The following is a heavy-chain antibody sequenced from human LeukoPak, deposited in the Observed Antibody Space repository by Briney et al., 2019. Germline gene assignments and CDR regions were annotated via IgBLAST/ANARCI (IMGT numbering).Heavy chain of an antibody. V-gene: IGHV1-2*02. Sequence: ASVKVSCKASGCTFTGYYMHWVRQAPGQGLEWMGWINPNSGGTNYAQKFQGRVTMTRDTSISTAYMGLSRLRSDDTAVYYCARFLEGRRLRSGFDYWGQGTLVTVSS. D-gene: IGHD3-3*01. CDR3: ARFLEGRRLRSGFDY. J-gene: IGHJ4*02. CDR2: INPNSGGT. CDR1: GCTFTGYY.